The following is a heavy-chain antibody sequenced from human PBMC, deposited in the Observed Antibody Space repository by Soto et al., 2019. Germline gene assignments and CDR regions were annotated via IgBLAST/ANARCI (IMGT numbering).Heavy chain of an antibody. CDR2: IYHSGAT. V-gene: IGHV4-4*02. D-gene: IGHD1-1*01. Sequence: QVQLQESGPGLVKPSGTLSLTCVVSGDSITNSNWWSWVRQAPGKGLGWIGEIYHSGATTYNPSLKSRATISVEPSNNRFSLKLTSVTAADTAVYFCARDLGTGTDYWGQGTLVTVAS. CDR3: ARDLGTGTDY. J-gene: IGHJ4*02. CDR1: GDSITNSNW.